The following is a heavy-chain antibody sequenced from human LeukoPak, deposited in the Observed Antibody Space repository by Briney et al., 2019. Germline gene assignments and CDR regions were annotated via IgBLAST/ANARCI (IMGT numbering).Heavy chain of an antibody. CDR2: ISSSSSYI. D-gene: IGHD6-19*01. Sequence: PGGSLRPSCAASGFTFSSYSMNWVRQAPGKGLEWVSSISSSSSYIYYADSVKGRFTISRDNAKNSLYLQMNSLRAEDTAVYYCAKTGFDSSGHDAFDIWGQGTMVTVSS. CDR3: AKTGFDSSGHDAFDI. J-gene: IGHJ3*02. V-gene: IGHV3-21*01. CDR1: GFTFSSYS.